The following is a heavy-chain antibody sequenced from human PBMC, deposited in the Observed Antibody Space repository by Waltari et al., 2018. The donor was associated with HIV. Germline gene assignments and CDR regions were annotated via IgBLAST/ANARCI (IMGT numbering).Heavy chain of an antibody. CDR1: GLTFNNAW. CDR2: IKSKSDGGTT. D-gene: IGHD3-10*01. CDR3: TTDVRVLAWFGEGGGH. V-gene: IGHV3-15*01. J-gene: IGHJ4*02. Sequence: GLTFNNAWMSWVRQAPGKGLEWVGRIKSKSDGGTTDYAAPVKGRFTISRDDSKKMLYLQMSSLKTEDTAIYYCTTDVRVLAWFGEGGGHWGQGTLVTVSS.